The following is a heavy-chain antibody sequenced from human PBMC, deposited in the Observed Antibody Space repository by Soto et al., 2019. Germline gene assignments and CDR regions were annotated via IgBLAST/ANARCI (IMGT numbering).Heavy chain of an antibody. V-gene: IGHV4-4*07. CDR2: IYASGST. Sequence: SETLSLTCTVSGGSIRSYYWNWIRQPAGKGLEWIGRIYASGSTNYNPSLKSRVTMFVDTSKNQFSLKLSSVTAADTAVYYCARDPELSRGYSYGWTPYYYYGMDVWGQGTTVTVSS. D-gene: IGHD5-18*01. CDR1: GGSIRSYY. J-gene: IGHJ6*02. CDR3: ARDPELSRGYSYGWTPYYYYGMDV.